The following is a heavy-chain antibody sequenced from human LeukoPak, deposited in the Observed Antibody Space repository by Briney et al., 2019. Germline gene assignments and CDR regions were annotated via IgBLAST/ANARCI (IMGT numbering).Heavy chain of an antibody. J-gene: IGHJ4*02. D-gene: IGHD3-22*01. CDR2: ISAYNGNT. CDR3: ARVPAYYYDSSGYPDY. V-gene: IGHV1-18*01. Sequence: ASVKVSCKASGYTFTSYGISWVRQAPGQGLEWMGWISAYNGNTNYAQKLQGRVTMTTDTSTSTAYMEQRSLRSDDTAVYYCARVPAYYYDSSGYPDYWGQGTLVTVSS. CDR1: GYTFTSYG.